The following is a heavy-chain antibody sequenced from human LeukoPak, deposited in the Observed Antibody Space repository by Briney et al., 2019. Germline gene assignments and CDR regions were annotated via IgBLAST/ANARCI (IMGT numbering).Heavy chain of an antibody. D-gene: IGHD7-27*01. CDR3: ASGSGAFDY. CDR1: GGSFSGYY. Sequence: SETLSLTCAVYGGSFSGYYWSWIRQPPGKGLEWIGEINHSGSTNYNPSLKSRVTISVDTSKNQFSLKLSSVAAADTAVYYCASGSGAFDYWGQGTLVTVSS. CDR2: INHSGST. V-gene: IGHV4-34*01. J-gene: IGHJ4*02.